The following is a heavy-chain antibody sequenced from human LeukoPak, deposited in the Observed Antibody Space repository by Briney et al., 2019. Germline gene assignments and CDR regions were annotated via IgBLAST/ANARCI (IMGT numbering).Heavy chain of an antibody. J-gene: IGHJ5*02. V-gene: IGHV3-23*01. CDR2: ISASGATT. CDR3: ATTARVAGA. CDR1: GFTFSSYG. D-gene: IGHD6-19*01. Sequence: GGSLRLSCAASGFTFSSYGMHWVRQAPGRGLESVSVISASGATTFYADSVKGRFTISRDNFKSVLYLEMNSLRAGDTAVYYCATTARVAGAWGQGTLVTVSS.